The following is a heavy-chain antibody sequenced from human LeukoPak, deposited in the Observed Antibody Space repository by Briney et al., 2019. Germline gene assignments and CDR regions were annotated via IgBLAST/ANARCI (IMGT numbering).Heavy chain of an antibody. CDR3: ARDLSGITIVTGDYFDY. D-gene: IGHD3-10*01. CDR1: GFTFSNYN. V-gene: IGHV3-30*03. Sequence: GGSLRLSCAASGFTFSNYNMHWVRQAPGKGLEWVALISYDGNNKYYVDSEKGRFTISRDNSKNTLYLQMNSLRAEDTAVYYCARDLSGITIVTGDYFDYWDQGTLVTVSS. J-gene: IGHJ4*02. CDR2: ISYDGNNK.